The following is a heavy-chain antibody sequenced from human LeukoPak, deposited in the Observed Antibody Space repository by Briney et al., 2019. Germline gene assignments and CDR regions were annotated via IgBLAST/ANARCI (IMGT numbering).Heavy chain of an antibody. CDR2: IYPGDSDT. D-gene: IGHD3-3*01. J-gene: IGHJ4*02. V-gene: IGHV5-51*01. CDR3: ARRSDDSTDTMFDY. CDR1: GYSFTSYW. Sequence: GASLQISFKGAGYSFTSYWIGWVRRMPGKGLEWMGIIYPGDSDTRYSPSFQGQVTISADKSISTAYLQWSSLKASATAMYYCARRSDDSTDTMFDYWGQGTLVTVSS.